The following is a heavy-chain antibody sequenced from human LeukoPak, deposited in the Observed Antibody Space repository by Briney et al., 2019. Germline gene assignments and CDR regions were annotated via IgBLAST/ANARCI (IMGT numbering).Heavy chain of an antibody. J-gene: IGHJ4*02. V-gene: IGHV3-53*01. Sequence: PGGSLRLSCAASGFTVSTNYMSWVRQAPGRGLKWVSVIYNGGTTHYADSVKGRFTISRDHSQNTLYLQMNSLRVEDTAVYYCAREGASSLVRGVIGYWGPGTLVTVSS. D-gene: IGHD3-10*01. CDR3: AREGASSLVRGVIGY. CDR2: IYNGGTT. CDR1: GFTVSTNY.